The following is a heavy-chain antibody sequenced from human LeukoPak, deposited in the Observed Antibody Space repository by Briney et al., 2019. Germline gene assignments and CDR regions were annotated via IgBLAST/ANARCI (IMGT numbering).Heavy chain of an antibody. V-gene: IGHV3-21*01. J-gene: IGHJ4*02. CDR1: GFTFSSYS. Sequence: GGSLRLSCAASGFTFSSYSMNWVRQAPGKGLGWVSSISSSSSYIYYADSVKGRFTISRDNAKNSLYLQMNSLRAEDTAVYYCVRKVGATTDYWGQGTLVTVSS. CDR2: ISSSSSYI. D-gene: IGHD1-26*01. CDR3: VRKVGATTDY.